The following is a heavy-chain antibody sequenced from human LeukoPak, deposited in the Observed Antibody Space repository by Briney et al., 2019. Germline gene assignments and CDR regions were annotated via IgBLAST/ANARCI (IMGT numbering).Heavy chain of an antibody. CDR2: ISSSGST. V-gene: IGHV4-4*07. D-gene: IGHD3-22*01. J-gene: IGHJ3*02. CDR1: GGSISSYY. Sequence: PSETLSLTCTVSGGSISSYYWSWIRQPAGKGLEWIGRISSSGSTNYNPSLKSRVTISVDTSKNQFSLKLSSVTAADTAVYFCASGPYSYDSSGAFDIWGQGTMVTVSS. CDR3: ASGPYSYDSSGAFDI.